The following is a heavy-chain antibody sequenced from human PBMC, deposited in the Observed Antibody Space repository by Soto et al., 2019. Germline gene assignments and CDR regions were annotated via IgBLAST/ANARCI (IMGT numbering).Heavy chain of an antibody. D-gene: IGHD2-2*01. CDR1: GFSLSTSGVG. V-gene: IGHV2-5*02. CDR3: AHSPPPYCISTSCYARDFDY. Sequence: KESGPTLVKPTQTLTLTCPFSGFSLSTSGVGVGWIRQPPGKALEWLALIYWDDDKRYSPSLKSRLTITKDTSKNQVVLTMTNMDPVDTATYYCAHSPPPYCISTSCYARDFDYWGQGTLVTVSS. J-gene: IGHJ4*02. CDR2: IYWDDDK.